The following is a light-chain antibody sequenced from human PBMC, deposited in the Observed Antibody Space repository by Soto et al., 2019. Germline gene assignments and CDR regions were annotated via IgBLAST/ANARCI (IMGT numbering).Light chain of an antibody. CDR1: QSISRSY. CDR3: QQFGGSPLYT. Sequence: EIVLTQSPGILSLSPGERGTLSCRASQSISRSYLAWYQQRPGQAPRLLIYGASSRAAGIPDRFSGSGSGTDFTLTISRLEPEDFAVYFWQQFGGSPLYTFGQGTKLEMK. J-gene: IGKJ2*01. V-gene: IGKV3-20*01. CDR2: GAS.